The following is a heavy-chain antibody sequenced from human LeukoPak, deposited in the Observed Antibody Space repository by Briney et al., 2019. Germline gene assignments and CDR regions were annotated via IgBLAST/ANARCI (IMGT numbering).Heavy chain of an antibody. CDR1: GGSFSGYY. CDR2: INHSGST. CDR3: ARHRARGIRPFDP. J-gene: IGHJ5*02. Sequence: SETLSLTCAVYGGSFSGYYWSWIRQPPGKGLEWIGEINHSGSTNYNPSLKSRVTISVDTSENQFSLKLSSVTAAGTAVYYCARHRARGIRPFDPWGQGTLVTVSS. V-gene: IGHV4-34*01.